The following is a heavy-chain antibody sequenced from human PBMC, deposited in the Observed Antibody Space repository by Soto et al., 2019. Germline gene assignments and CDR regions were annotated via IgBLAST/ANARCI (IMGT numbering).Heavy chain of an antibody. V-gene: IGHV3-23*01. D-gene: IGHD4-17*01. CDR2: ISGSGGST. CDR1: GFTFSSYA. CDR3: AKDRSTVTTYYFDY. J-gene: IGHJ4*02. Sequence: EVQLLESGGGLVQPGGSLRLSCAASGFTFSSYAMSWVRQAPGKGLEWVSTISGSGGSTYYAGSGKGRFTISRDNSKNTLYLQMNNLRAEDTAVYYCAKDRSTVTTYYFDYWGQGTLVTVSS.